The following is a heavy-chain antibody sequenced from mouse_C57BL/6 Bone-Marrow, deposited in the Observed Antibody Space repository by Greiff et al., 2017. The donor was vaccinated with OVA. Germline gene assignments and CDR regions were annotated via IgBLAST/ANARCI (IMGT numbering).Heavy chain of an antibody. Sequence: QVQLKQSGPELVKPGASVKISCKASGYTFTDYYINWVKQRPGQGLEWIGWIFPGSGSTYYNEKFKGKATLTVDKSSSTAYMLLSSLTSEDSAVYFCARIYYGTLEGYFEGWGTGTTVTVSS. D-gene: IGHD2-1*01. CDR1: GYTFTDYY. J-gene: IGHJ1*03. V-gene: IGHV1-75*01. CDR3: ARIYYGTLEGYFEG. CDR2: IFPGSGST.